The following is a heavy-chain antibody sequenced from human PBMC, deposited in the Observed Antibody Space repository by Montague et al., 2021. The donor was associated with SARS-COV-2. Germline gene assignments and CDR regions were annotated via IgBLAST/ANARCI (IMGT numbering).Heavy chain of an antibody. CDR1: GGSFSDYH. V-gene: IGHV4-34*01. Sequence: SETLSLTCAVYGGSFSDYHWTWTRRSPGGGLEWIGQINYGGSTKYNPSLRSRVTISIDTSKNQFSLKLTSVTAADTAVYYCARGAPGYWGQGTLVTVSS. J-gene: IGHJ4*02. CDR2: INYGGST. D-gene: IGHD1-1*01. CDR3: ARGAPGY.